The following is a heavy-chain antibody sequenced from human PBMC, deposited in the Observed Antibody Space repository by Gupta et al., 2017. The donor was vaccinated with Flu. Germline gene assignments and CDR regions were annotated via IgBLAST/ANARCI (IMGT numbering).Heavy chain of an antibody. CDR2: IYYSGTT. V-gene: IGHV4-31*11. J-gene: IGHJ4*02. CDR1: AGSLNRGAYY. Sequence: QVQLQESGPGLVKPSQTLSLTCAVSAGSLNRGAYYWNWIRQDPGKGLEWIGSIYYSGTTYYNPSLKSRVTISVDTSNNQFSLKLTSVTAADTAMYYCAREKGGVRGVFNYWGQGTLVTVSS. D-gene: IGHD3-10*01. CDR3: AREKGGVRGVFNY.